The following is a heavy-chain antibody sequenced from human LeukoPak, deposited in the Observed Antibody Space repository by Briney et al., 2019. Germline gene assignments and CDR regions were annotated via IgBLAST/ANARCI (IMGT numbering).Heavy chain of an antibody. V-gene: IGHV3-23*01. CDR1: GFTSSSYA. CDR2: ISGSGGST. D-gene: IGHD4-17*01. J-gene: IGHJ4*02. CDR3: AKVLPDYYGDYLTFDY. Sequence: GGSLRLSCAASGFTSSSYAMSWVRQAPGKGLEWVSAISGSGGSTYYADSVKGRFTISRDNSKNTLYLQMNSLRAEDTAVYYCAKVLPDYYGDYLTFDYWGQGTLVTVSS.